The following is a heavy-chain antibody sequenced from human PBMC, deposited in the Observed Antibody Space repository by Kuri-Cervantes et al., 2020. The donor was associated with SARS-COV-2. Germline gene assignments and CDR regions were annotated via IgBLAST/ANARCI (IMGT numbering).Heavy chain of an antibody. J-gene: IGHJ5*02. CDR2: TNPSGGST. D-gene: IGHD3-22*01. CDR1: GYTFTSYY. CDR3: ARDAAVVITTNWFDP. Sequence: ASVKVSCKASGYTFTSYYMHWVRQAPGQGLEWMGITNPSGGSTSYAQKFQGRVTMTGDTSTSTVYMELSSLRSEDTAVYYCARDAAVVITTNWFDPWGQGTLVTVSS. V-gene: IGHV1-46*01.